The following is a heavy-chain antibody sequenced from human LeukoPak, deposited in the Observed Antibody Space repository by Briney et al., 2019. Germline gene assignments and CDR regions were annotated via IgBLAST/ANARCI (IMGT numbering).Heavy chain of an antibody. Sequence: ASVKVSCKASGYTFTGYYMHWVRQAPGQGLEWMGWINPNSGGTNYAQKFQGRVTMTRDTSISTAYMELSRLRSDDTAVYYCARELSTLSGENYWGQGTLVTVSS. V-gene: IGHV1-2*02. J-gene: IGHJ4*02. CDR2: INPNSGGT. D-gene: IGHD3-16*01. CDR1: GYTFTGYY. CDR3: ARELSTLSGENY.